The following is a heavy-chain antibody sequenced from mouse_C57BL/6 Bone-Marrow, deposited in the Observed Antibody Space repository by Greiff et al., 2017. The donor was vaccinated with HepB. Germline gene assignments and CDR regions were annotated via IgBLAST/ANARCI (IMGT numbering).Heavy chain of an antibody. J-gene: IGHJ1*03. V-gene: IGHV1-74*01. D-gene: IGHD1-1*01. CDR3: EIGNRVTTVYWDFDV. CDR2: IHPSDSDT. Sequence: QVQLQQPGAELVKPGASVKVSCKASGYTFTSYWMHWVKQRPGQGLEWIGRIHPSDSDTNYNQKFKGKATLTVDKSSSTAYMQLSSLTSEDSAVYYCEIGNRVTTVYWDFDVWGTGTTVTVSS. CDR1: GYTFTSYW.